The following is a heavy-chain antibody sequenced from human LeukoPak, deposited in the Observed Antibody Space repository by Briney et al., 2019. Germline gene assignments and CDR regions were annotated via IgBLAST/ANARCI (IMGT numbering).Heavy chain of an antibody. D-gene: IGHD1-20*01. CDR3: ARHVLTGTAYFDY. CDR1: GGSISSSSYY. Sequence: SETLSLTCTVPGGSISSSSYYWGWISQPPGKWLEWLGSIYYSGSTYYNPSLKSRVTISVDTSKNQFSLKLSSVTAADTAVYYCARHVLTGTAYFDYWGQGTLVTVSS. CDR2: IYYSGST. J-gene: IGHJ4*02. V-gene: IGHV4-39*01.